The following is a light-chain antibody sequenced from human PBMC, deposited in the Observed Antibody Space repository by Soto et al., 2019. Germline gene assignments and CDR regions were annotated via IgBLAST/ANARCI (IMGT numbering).Light chain of an antibody. CDR3: QSYDSSLSAHVV. J-gene: IGLJ2*01. CDR2: GNS. Sequence: QSVLTQPPSVSGAPGQRVTISCTGSSSNIGAGYDVHWYQQLPGTAPKLLIYGNSNRPSGVPDRFSGSKSGTSASLAITGLQAEDEADYYCQSYDSSLSAHVVFGGGTQQTVL. V-gene: IGLV1-40*01. CDR1: SSNIGAGYD.